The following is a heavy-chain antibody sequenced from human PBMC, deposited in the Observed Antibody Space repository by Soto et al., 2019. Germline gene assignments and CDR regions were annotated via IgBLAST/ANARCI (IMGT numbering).Heavy chain of an antibody. Sequence: SEPWSRGCAFSGYSISSGFYWAWIRQPPGRGRGWIGSVYNSGSTSLSSSLKSRDTIPVDTSEKQFSLKVTSFTAEDTAVYYCASRVEILAPWNWGQGTLYT. CDR3: ASRVEILAPWN. D-gene: IGHD3-3*01. CDR1: GYSISSGFY. J-gene: IGHJ4*01. CDR2: VYNSGST. V-gene: IGHV4-38-2*01.